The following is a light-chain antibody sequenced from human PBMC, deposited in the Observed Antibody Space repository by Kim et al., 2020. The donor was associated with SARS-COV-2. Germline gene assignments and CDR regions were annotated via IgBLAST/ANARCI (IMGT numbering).Light chain of an antibody. J-gene: IGKJ4*01. V-gene: IGKV1-12*01. Sequence: TSVGDRVTITCRSSQGISSWVVWYQQKPGRAPKLLIYNASILQSGVPSRFSGSGSGTDFTLTISSLQPEDFATYYCQQANSVPLTFGGGTKVEIK. CDR1: QGISSW. CDR2: NAS. CDR3: QQANSVPLT.